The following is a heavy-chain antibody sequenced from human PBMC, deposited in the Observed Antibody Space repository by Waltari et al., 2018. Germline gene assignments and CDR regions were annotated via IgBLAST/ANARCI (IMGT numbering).Heavy chain of an antibody. D-gene: IGHD3-10*01. CDR2: IYHSGST. CDR3: ASSAYYYGSHPIDY. Sequence: QVQLQESGPGLVKPSETLSLTCAVSGYSISSGYYWGWIRQPPGKGLEWIGSIYHSGSTYYNPSLKSRVTISVDTSKNQFSLKLSSVTAADTAVYYCASSAYYYGSHPIDYWGQGTLVTVSS. V-gene: IGHV4-38-2*01. CDR1: GYSISSGYY. J-gene: IGHJ4*02.